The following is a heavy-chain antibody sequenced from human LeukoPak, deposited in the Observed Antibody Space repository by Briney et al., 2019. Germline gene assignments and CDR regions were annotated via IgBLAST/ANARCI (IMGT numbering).Heavy chain of an antibody. CDR3: ASEVWVQFPN. V-gene: IGHV3-23*01. J-gene: IGHJ4*02. D-gene: IGHD5-24*01. Sequence: GGSLRLSCAASGSIFSNYAMTWVRQAPGKGLEWVSVISGSGTTTYYADSVKGRFTISRDNSKNTLHLQMNSLRAEDTAVYFCASEVWVQFPNWGQGTLVTVSS. CDR2: ISGSGTTT. CDR1: GSIFSNYA.